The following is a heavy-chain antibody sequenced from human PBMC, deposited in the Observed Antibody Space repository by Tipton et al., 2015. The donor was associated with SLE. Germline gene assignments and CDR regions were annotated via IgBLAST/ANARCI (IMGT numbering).Heavy chain of an antibody. CDR2: IYSGGST. D-gene: IGHD3-3*01. V-gene: IGHV3-53*05. CDR3: ARDGGVGYFDY. CDR1: GFTVSSNY. Sequence: SLRLFCAASGFTVSSNYMSWVRQAPGKGLEWVSVIYSGGSTYYADSVKGRFTISRDNSKNTLYLQMNSLRAEDTAVYYCARDGGVGYFDYWGQGTLVTVSS. J-gene: IGHJ4*02.